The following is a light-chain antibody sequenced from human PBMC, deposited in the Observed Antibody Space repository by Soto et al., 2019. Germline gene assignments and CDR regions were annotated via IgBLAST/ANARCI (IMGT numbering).Light chain of an antibody. Sequence: QSVLTQPPSASGTPGQRVTISCSGSSSNIGSNYVYWYQQLPGTAPKLLIYRNNQRPSGVPDRFSGSKSGTSASLAISGLRSEDEADYYCAAWDDGLSGPVFGGWTKVTVL. CDR3: AAWDDGLSGPV. V-gene: IGLV1-47*01. CDR2: RNN. J-gene: IGLJ2*01. CDR1: SSNIGSNY.